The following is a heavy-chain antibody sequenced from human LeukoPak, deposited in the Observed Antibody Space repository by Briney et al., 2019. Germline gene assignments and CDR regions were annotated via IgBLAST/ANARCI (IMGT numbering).Heavy chain of an antibody. J-gene: IGHJ4*02. CDR3: ARGKKGVYYGSGSQTIFDY. CDR1: GFTFSSYS. Sequence: GGSLRLSCAASGFTFSSYSMNWVRQAPGKGLEWVSSISSSSYIYYADSVKGRFTISRDNAKNSLYLQMNSLRAEDTAVYYCARGKKGVYYGSGSQTIFDYWGQGTLVTVSS. CDR2: ISSSSYI. D-gene: IGHD3-10*01. V-gene: IGHV3-21*01.